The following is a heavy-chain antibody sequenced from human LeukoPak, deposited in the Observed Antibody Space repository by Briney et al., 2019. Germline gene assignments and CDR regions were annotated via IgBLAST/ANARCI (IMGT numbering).Heavy chain of an antibody. V-gene: IGHV4-61*02. CDR2: VYTSGST. J-gene: IGHJ3*02. D-gene: IGHD5-18*01. CDR1: GGSISSGSYY. Sequence: SETLSLTCTVSGGSISSGSYYWSWIRQPAGKGLEWIGRVYTSGSTNYNPSLKSRVTISVDTSKNQFSLKLSSVTAADTAVYYCARGIQLWLRGAFDIWGQGTMVTVSS. CDR3: ARGIQLWLRGAFDI.